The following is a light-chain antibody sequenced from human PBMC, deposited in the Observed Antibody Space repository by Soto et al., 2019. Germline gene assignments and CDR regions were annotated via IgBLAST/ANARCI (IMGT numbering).Light chain of an antibody. CDR3: ASYAVSNVV. CDR1: SSDIGGYNY. Sequence: QSALTQPPSASGSPGQSVTNSCTGTSSDIGGYNYISWYQQHPGKAPKLMIYEVSKRPSGVPDRFSASKSGNTASLTVSGLQAEDEADYYCASYAVSNVVFGGGTKLTVL. V-gene: IGLV2-8*01. CDR2: EVS. J-gene: IGLJ2*01.